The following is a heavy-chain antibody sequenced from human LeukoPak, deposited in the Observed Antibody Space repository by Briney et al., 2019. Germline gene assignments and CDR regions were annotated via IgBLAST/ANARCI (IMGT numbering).Heavy chain of an antibody. CDR2: ISGSGSST. CDR3: ARDSGISWYYFDY. Sequence: GGSLRLSCAASGFTFSTYAMSWVRQAPGKGLEWVSVISGSGSSTYYADSVKGRFTISRDNSKNTLYLQMNSLRAEDTAIYYCARDSGISWYYFDYWGQGTLVTVSS. J-gene: IGHJ4*02. D-gene: IGHD6-13*01. CDR1: GFTFSTYA. V-gene: IGHV3-23*01.